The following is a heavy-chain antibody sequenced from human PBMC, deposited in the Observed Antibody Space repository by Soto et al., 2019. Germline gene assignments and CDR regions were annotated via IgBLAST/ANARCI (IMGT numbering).Heavy chain of an antibody. CDR3: ARQYGSGSYYNLFDS. CDR1: GGSISSGGYY. CDR2: IYYSGST. D-gene: IGHD3-10*01. V-gene: IGHV4-31*03. J-gene: IGHJ4*02. Sequence: QVQLQEAGPGLVKPSQTLSLTCTVSGGSISSGGYYWSWIRQHPGKGLEWIGYIYYSGSTYYNPSLMSRVTISVDTSKNQFSLKLSSVTAADTAVYYCARQYGSGSYYNLFDSWGQGTLVTVSS.